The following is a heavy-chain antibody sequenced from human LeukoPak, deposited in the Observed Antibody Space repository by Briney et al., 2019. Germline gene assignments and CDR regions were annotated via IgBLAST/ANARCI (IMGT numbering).Heavy chain of an antibody. Sequence: ASVKVSCKASGYTFTSYGISWVRQAPGQGLEWMGWISAYNGNTNYAQKLQGRVTMTTDTSTSTACMELRSLRSDDTAVYYCARDKRFLEWLPNWFDPWGQGTLVTVSS. J-gene: IGHJ5*02. CDR1: GYTFTSYG. CDR3: ARDKRFLEWLPNWFDP. D-gene: IGHD3-3*01. V-gene: IGHV1-18*01. CDR2: ISAYNGNT.